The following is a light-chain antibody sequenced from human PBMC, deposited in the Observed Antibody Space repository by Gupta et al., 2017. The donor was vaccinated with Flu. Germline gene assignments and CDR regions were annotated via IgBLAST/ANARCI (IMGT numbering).Light chain of an antibody. CDR2: KDS. Sequence: SYELTQPPSVSVSPGQTARITCPGDALPKQYAYWYQQKPGQAPVMVISKDSVRPSGIPERFSGSASGTTVTLTISGVQAEDEADYYCQSTDSSDTYWVFGGGTKLTVL. V-gene: IGLV3-25*03. CDR3: QSTDSSDTYWV. CDR1: ALPKQY. J-gene: IGLJ3*02.